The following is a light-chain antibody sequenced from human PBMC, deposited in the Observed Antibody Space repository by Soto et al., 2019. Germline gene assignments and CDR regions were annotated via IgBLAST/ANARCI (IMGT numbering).Light chain of an antibody. V-gene: IGKV3-11*01. CDR1: QSVSSY. J-gene: IGKJ4*01. Sequence: EIVLTQSPATLSLSPGERATLSCRASQSVSSYLAWYQQKPGQAPRLLIYDASNRATGIPARFSDSGSGTDFTLTISSLEPEDFAVYYWQQRSNWPPLLTFGGGTKVEIK. CDR2: DAS. CDR3: QQRSNWPPLLT.